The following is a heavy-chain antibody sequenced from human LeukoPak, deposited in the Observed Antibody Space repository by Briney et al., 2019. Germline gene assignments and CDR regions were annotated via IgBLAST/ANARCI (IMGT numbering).Heavy chain of an antibody. Sequence: GGSLRLSCAASGFTFSSYAMSWVCQAPGKGLEWVSAISGSGGSTYYADSVKGRFTISRDNSKNTLYLQMNSLRAEDTAVYYCAKGAVYYYGSGSYYYYYGMDVWGQGTTVTVSS. CDR1: GFTFSSYA. CDR3: AKGAVYYYGSGSYYYYYGMDV. V-gene: IGHV3-23*01. J-gene: IGHJ6*02. CDR2: ISGSGGST. D-gene: IGHD3-10*01.